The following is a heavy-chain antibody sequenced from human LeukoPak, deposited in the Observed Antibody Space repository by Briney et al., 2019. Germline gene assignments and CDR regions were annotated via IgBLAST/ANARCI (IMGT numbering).Heavy chain of an antibody. D-gene: IGHD5-12*01. CDR2: INHSGST. V-gene: IGHV4-34*01. CDR3: ARRGSGYYYYFDY. Sequence: SETLSLTCAVYGGSFSGYYWSWIRQPPGKGLEWIGEINHSGSTNYNPSLKSRVTISVDTSKNQFSLKLSSVTAADTAVYYCARRGSGYYYYFDYWGQGTLVTVSS. J-gene: IGHJ4*02. CDR1: GGSFSGYY.